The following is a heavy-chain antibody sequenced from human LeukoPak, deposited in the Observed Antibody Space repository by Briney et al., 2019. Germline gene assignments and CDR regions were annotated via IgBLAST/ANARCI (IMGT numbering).Heavy chain of an antibody. CDR3: ATGTTVVTNYYFDY. V-gene: IGHV1-24*01. CDR2: FDPEDGET. J-gene: IGHJ4*02. CDR1: GYTLTELS. Sequence: ASVKVSCKVSGYTLTELSMHWVRQAPGKGLEWMGGFDPEDGETIYAQKFQGRVTMTEDTSTDTAYMELSSLRSEDTAVYYCATGTTVVTNYYFDYWGQGTLVTVSS. D-gene: IGHD4-23*01.